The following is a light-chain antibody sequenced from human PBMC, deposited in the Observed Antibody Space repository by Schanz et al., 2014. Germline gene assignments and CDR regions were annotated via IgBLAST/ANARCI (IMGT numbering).Light chain of an antibody. J-gene: IGKJ4*01. CDR3: QQYGSSPTLT. CDR2: GAS. CDR1: QSVSSSY. V-gene: IGKV3-20*01. Sequence: EIFLTQSPGTLSLSPGERATLSCRASQSVSSSYLAWYQQKPGQAPRLLIYGASSRATGIPDRFSGSGSGTDFTLSISRLEPEDFAVYYCQQYGSSPTLTFGGGTKVEIK.